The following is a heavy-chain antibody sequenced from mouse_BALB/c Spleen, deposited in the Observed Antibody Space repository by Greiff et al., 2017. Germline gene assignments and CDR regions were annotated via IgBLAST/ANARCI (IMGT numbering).Heavy chain of an antibody. CDR3: ASAYYRYDRVFDY. Sequence: VQLQQSGPELVRPGASVKMSCKASGYTFTSYWMHWVKQRPGQGLEWIGMIDPSNSETRLNQKFKDKATLNVDKSSNTAYMQLSSLTSEDSAVYYCASAYYRYDRVFDYWGQGTTLTVSS. CDR2: IDPSNSET. CDR1: GYTFTSYW. J-gene: IGHJ2*01. D-gene: IGHD2-14*01. V-gene: IGHV1S127*01.